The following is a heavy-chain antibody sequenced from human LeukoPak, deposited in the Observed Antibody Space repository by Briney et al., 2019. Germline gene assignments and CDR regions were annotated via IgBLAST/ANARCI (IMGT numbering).Heavy chain of an antibody. Sequence: SGPTLVNPTQTLTLTCTFSGFSLSTSGVGVGWIRQPPGKALEWLAPIYWDDVKRYSPSLKSRLTITKDTSKNQVVLTMTNMDPVDTATYYCARGRFGELYLDYWGQGTLVTVSS. D-gene: IGHD3-10*01. V-gene: IGHV2-5*02. CDR1: GFSLSTSGVG. J-gene: IGHJ4*02. CDR2: IYWDDVK. CDR3: ARGRFGELYLDY.